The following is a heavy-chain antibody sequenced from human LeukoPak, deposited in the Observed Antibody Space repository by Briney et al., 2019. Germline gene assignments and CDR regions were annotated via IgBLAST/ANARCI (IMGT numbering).Heavy chain of an antibody. V-gene: IGHV1-2*02. CDR3: SRATSYYYDSSGYNLFDY. CDR2: INPNSGGT. D-gene: IGHD3-22*01. CDR1: GYTFTGYY. J-gene: IGHJ4*02. Sequence: ASVKVSCKASGYTFTGYYMHLVRQAPGQGLEWMGWINPNSGGTNYAQKVQVRVTLTRDTSICTGSMELSRLRSSDTAVYYCSRATSYYYDSSGYNLFDYWGQGTLVTVSS.